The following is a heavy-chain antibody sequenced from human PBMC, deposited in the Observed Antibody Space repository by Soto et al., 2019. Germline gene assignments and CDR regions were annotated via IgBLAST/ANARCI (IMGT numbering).Heavy chain of an antibody. J-gene: IGHJ6*02. D-gene: IGHD3-3*01. V-gene: IGHV1-2*04. CDR3: ARDPGGYDFWSGYYNPPTGMDV. Sequence: ASVKVSCKASGCTFTGYYMHWVRQAPGQGLEWMGWINPNSGGTNYAQKFQGWVTMTRDTSISTAYMELSRLRSDDTAVYYCARDPGGYDFWSGYYNPPTGMDVWGQGTTVTVSS. CDR1: GCTFTGYY. CDR2: INPNSGGT.